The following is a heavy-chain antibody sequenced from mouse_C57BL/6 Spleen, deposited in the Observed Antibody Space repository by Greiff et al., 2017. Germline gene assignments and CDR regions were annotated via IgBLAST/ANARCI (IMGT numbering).Heavy chain of an antibody. CDR3: ARGGGYGNYDYFDY. J-gene: IGHJ2*01. CDR2: ISSGGSYT. CDR1: GFTFSSYG. Sequence: EVNLVESGGDLVKPGGSLKLSCAASGFTFSSYGMSWVRQTPDKRLEWVATISSGGSYTYYPDSVKGRFTISRDNAKNTLYLQMSSLKSEDTAMYYWARGGGYGNYDYFDYWGQGTTLTVSS. D-gene: IGHD2-1*01. V-gene: IGHV5-6*01.